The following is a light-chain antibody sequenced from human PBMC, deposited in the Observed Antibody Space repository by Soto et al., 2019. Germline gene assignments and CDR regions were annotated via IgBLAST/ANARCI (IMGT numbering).Light chain of an antibody. V-gene: IGLV2-8*01. CDR2: EVS. CDR3: SSYAGSNNLV. Sequence: QSALAHPPSASGSPGQSLTISCTGTSSDVGGYKYVSWYQQHPGKAPKLMIYEVSKRPSGVPDRFSGSKSGNTASLTVSGLQAEDEADYYCSSYAGSNNLVFGTGTKVTVL. J-gene: IGLJ1*01. CDR1: SSDVGGYKY.